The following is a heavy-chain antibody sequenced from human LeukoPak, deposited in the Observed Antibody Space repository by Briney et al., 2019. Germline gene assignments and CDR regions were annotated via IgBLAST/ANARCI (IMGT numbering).Heavy chain of an antibody. Sequence: GSLRLSCAASGFTLSSYAMSWVRQAPGKGLEWVSAISGSGGSTFYADSVKGRFTISRYNSKNTLYLQMNSLRAEDTAVYYCAKDRDSSSWYVSSFDYWGQGTLVTVSS. CDR2: ISGSGGST. CDR1: GFTLSSYA. J-gene: IGHJ4*02. D-gene: IGHD6-13*01. V-gene: IGHV3-23*01. CDR3: AKDRDSSSWYVSSFDY.